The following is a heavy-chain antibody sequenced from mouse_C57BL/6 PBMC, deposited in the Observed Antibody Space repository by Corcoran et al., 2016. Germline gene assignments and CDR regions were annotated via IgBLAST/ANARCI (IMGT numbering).Heavy chain of an antibody. CDR3: ARDSNFRMDY. Sequence: QIQLVQSGPELKKPGETVKISCKASGYTFTTYGMSWVKQAPGKGLKWMGWINTYSGVPTYADDFKGRFALSLETSASTAYLQINNLKNEDTATYFCARDSNFRMDYWGQGTSVTVSS. CDR1: GYTFTTYG. J-gene: IGHJ4*01. V-gene: IGHV9-3*01. CDR2: INTYSGVP. D-gene: IGHD2-5*01.